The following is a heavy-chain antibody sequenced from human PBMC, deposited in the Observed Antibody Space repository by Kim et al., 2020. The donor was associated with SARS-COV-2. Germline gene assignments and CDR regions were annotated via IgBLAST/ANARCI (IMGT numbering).Heavy chain of an antibody. Sequence: ASVKVSCKASGYTFTGYYMHWVRQAPGQGLEWMGWINPNSGGTNYAQKFQGRVTMTRDTSISTAYMELSRLRSDDTVVYYCARGIAAAEPEADWGQGTLVTVSS. CDR2: INPNSGGT. CDR3: ARGIAAAEPEAD. D-gene: IGHD6-13*01. J-gene: IGHJ4*02. V-gene: IGHV1-2*02. CDR1: GYTFTGYY.